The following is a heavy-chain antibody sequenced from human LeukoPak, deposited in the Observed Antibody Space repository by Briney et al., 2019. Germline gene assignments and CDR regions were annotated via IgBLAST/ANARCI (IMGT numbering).Heavy chain of an antibody. Sequence: PSETLSFTCAVYGGSFSGYYWSWIRQPPGKGLEWIGEINHSGSTNYNTSLKSRITISVDTSKNQFSLKPSYVTAADTAVYYCARENRRNYGSGSYYNWRGYYYGMDVWGQGTTVTVSS. CDR1: GGSFSGYY. CDR3: ARENRRNYGSGSYYNWRGYYYGMDV. CDR2: INHSGST. D-gene: IGHD3-10*01. J-gene: IGHJ6*02. V-gene: IGHV4-34*01.